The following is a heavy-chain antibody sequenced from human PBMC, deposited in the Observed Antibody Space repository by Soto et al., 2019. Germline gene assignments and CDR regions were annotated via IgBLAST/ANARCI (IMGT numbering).Heavy chain of an antibody. D-gene: IGHD6-13*01. J-gene: IGHJ6*02. V-gene: IGHV4-31*03. CDR3: ARDKLQLVANYYYYYGMDV. Sequence: SETLSPTCTVSGGSISSVGYYCIWIRQHPGKGLEWFGYIYYSGSTYYNPSLKSRVTISVDTSKNKFSLKLSSVTAADTAVYYCARDKLQLVANYYYYYGMDVWGQGTTVPVS. CDR2: IYYSGST. CDR1: GGSISSVGYY.